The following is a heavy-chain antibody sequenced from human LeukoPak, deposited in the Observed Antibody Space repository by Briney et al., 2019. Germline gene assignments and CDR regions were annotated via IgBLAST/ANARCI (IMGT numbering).Heavy chain of an antibody. D-gene: IGHD3-16*02. CDR3: ASGYPLIGYYYYGMDV. CDR1: GGPFSGYY. CDR2: INHSGST. V-gene: IGHV4-34*01. J-gene: IGHJ6*02. Sequence: PSETLSLTCAVYGGPFSGYYWSWIRQPPGKGLEWIGEINHSGSTNYNPSLKSRVTISVDTSKNQFSLKLSSVTAADTAVYYCASGYPLIGYYYYGMDVWGQGTTVTVSS.